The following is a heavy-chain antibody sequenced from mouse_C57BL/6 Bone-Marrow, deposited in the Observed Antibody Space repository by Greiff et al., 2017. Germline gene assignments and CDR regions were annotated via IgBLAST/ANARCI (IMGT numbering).Heavy chain of an antibody. CDR1: GYTFTSYW. J-gene: IGHJ4*01. CDR3: ARYSNYVDCAMDY. CDR2: INPSNGGT. Sequence: QVQLQQPGPELVKPGASVKLSCKASGYTFTSYWMHWVKQRPGQGLEWIGNINPSNGGTNYNEKFKSKATLTVDKSSSTAYMQLSSLTSEDSAVYYCARYSNYVDCAMDYWGQGTTVTVSS. V-gene: IGHV1-53*01. D-gene: IGHD2-5*01.